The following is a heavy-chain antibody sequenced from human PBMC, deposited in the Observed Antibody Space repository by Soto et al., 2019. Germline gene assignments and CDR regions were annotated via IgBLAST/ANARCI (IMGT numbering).Heavy chain of an antibody. V-gene: IGHV4-30-2*01. J-gene: IGHJ4*02. CDR1: GGSISSGGYS. Sequence: QLQLQESGSGLVKPSQTLSLTCAVSGGSISSGGYSWSWIRQPPGKGLEWIGYIYHSGSTYYNPSLKSRVTISVDRSKNQFSLKLSYVTAADTAVYYCASSHAGAHITAALHWGQGTLVTVSS. CDR2: IYHSGST. CDR3: ASSHAGAHITAALH. D-gene: IGHD6-13*01.